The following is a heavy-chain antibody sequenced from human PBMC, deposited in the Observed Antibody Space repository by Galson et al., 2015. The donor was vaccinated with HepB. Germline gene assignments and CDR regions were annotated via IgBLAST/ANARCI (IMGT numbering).Heavy chain of an antibody. D-gene: IGHD4-11*01. J-gene: IGHJ4*02. V-gene: IGHV3-15*01. CDR1: GFTFSHAW. CDR3: TTDAMTTVTTSGY. CDR2: IKSKTDGGTT. Sequence: SLRLSCAASGFTFSHAWMSWVRQAPGKGLEWVGRIKSKTDGGTTDYAAPVKGRFTISRDDSKNTLYLQMNSLKTEDTAVYYCTTDAMTTVTTSGYWGQGTLVTVSS.